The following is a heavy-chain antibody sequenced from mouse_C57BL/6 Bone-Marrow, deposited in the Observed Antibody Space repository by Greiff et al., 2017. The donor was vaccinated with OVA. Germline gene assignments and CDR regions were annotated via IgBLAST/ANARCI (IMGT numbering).Heavy chain of an antibody. CDR2: ISYDGSN. V-gene: IGHV3-6*01. D-gene: IGHD1-1*01. CDR3: ARDYYGSSLPFDY. J-gene: IGHJ2*01. CDR1: GYSITSGYY. Sequence: ESGPGLVKPSQSLSLTCSVTGYSITSGYYWNWIRQFPGNKLEWMGYISYDGSNNYNPSLKNRISITRDTSKNQFFLKLNSVTTEDTATYYCARDYYGSSLPFDYWGQGTTLTVSS.